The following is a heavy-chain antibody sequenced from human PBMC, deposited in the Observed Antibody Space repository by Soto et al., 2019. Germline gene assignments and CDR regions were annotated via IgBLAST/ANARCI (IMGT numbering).Heavy chain of an antibody. D-gene: IGHD6-25*01. CDR2: MNPISGNT. J-gene: IGHJ6*03. CDR3: ARGPRTAGYMDV. Sequence: QVQLVQSGAEVKKPGASVKVSCKASGYTFTSYDITWVRQATGQGLEWMGWMNPISGNTGYAQKFQGRVTMTRDTSISTAYMELSSLLSEDTAVYYCARGPRTAGYMDVWGKGTTVTVSS. CDR1: GYTFTSYD. V-gene: IGHV1-8*01.